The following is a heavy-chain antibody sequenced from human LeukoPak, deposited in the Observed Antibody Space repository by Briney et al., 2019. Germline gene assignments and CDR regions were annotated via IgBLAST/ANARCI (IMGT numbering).Heavy chain of an antibody. CDR1: GFTFSSHL. CDR2: INHSGST. D-gene: IGHD3-22*01. J-gene: IGHJ6*02. CDR3: ARGPGITRSSGYSPLYYYGMDV. Sequence: GSLRLSCAASGFTFSSHLMHWIRQPPGKGLEWIGEINHSGSTNYNPSLKSRVTISVDTSKNQFSLKLSSVTAADTAVYYCARGPGITRSSGYSPLYYYGMDVWGQGTTVTVSS. V-gene: IGHV4-34*01.